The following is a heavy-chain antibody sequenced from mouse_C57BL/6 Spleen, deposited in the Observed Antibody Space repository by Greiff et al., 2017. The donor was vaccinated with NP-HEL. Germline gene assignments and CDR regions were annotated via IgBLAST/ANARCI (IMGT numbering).Heavy chain of an antibody. V-gene: IGHV1-80*01. D-gene: IGHD2-2*01. Sequence: QVQLKQSGAELVKPGASVKISCKASGYAFSSYWMNWVKQRPGKGLEWIGQIYPGDGDTNYNGKFKGKATLTADKSSSTAYMRLSSLTSEDSAVYFCAREGGYDGFDYWGQGTTLTVSS. CDR3: AREGGYDGFDY. CDR2: IYPGDGDT. CDR1: GYAFSSYW. J-gene: IGHJ2*01.